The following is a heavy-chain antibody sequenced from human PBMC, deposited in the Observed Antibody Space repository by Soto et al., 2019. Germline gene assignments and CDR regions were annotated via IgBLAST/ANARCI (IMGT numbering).Heavy chain of an antibody. V-gene: IGHV4-30-4*01. CDR3: ARYEYGIDY. D-gene: IGHD1-26*01. CDR2: IYYSGST. Sequence: QVQLQESGPGMVKPSQTLSLTCTVSGGSISSGDYYWSRIRQPPGKGLEWIGYIYYSGSTYYNPSLKSRVTRSLDTSASQYSRKLSSVTAAETVVYYWARYEYGIDYRGQGTLVTVSS. CDR1: GGSISSGDYY. J-gene: IGHJ4*02.